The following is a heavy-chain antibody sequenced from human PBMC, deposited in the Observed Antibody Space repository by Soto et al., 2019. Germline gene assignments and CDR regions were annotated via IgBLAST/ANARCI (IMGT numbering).Heavy chain of an antibody. CDR1: GGSISSSSYY. J-gene: IGHJ5*02. CDR3: ARVEYSGPFGGFDP. D-gene: IGHD2-15*01. V-gene: IGHV3-72*01. CDR2: TRNKANSYTT. Sequence: LSLTCTVSGGSISSSSYYWGWIRQPPGKGLEWVGRTRNKANSYTTKYAASVKGRFTISRDDSKNSLYLQMNSLKTEDTAVFYCARVEYSGPFGGFDPLGQGTLVTVSS.